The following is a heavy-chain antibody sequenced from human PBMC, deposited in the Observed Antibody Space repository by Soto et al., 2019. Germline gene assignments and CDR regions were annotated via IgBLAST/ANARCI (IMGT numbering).Heavy chain of an antibody. CDR2: IYYSGST. CDR3: AREGDGGNSVLGY. J-gene: IGHJ4*02. CDR1: GGSVSSGSYY. Sequence: QVQLQESGPGLVKPSETLSLTCTVSGGSVSSGSYYWSWIRQPPGKGLEWIGYIYYSGSTNSNPTLQMRGTISVATSKTQCSLELSSVTAADPAVYYCAREGDGGNSVLGYWGQGTLVTVSS. V-gene: IGHV4-61*01. D-gene: IGHD2-21*02.